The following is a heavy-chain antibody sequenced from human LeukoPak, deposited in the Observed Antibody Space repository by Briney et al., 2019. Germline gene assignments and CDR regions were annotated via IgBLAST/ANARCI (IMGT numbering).Heavy chain of an antibody. J-gene: IGHJ3*02. Sequence: GESLKISCKGSGYSFTSYWIGWVRQMPGKGLEWMGIIYPGDSDTRYSPSFQGQVTISAGKSISTAYLQWSSLKASDTAMYYCARIVVVPAAMFAFDIWGQGTMVTVSS. D-gene: IGHD2-2*01. CDR3: ARIVVVPAAMFAFDI. V-gene: IGHV5-51*01. CDR1: GYSFTSYW. CDR2: IYPGDSDT.